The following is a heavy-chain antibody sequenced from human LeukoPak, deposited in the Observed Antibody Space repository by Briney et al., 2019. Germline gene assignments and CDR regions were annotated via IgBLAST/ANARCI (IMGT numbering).Heavy chain of an antibody. J-gene: IGHJ4*02. CDR3: ARDWRSGYSIDN. V-gene: IGHV3-20*04. D-gene: IGHD6-19*01. Sequence: GGSLRLSCAAPGFTFDDYGMSWVRLAPGRGLEWVSGITWNAEKTAYAETVKGRFTISRDNAKNSLYLQMNSLSAEDTGLYYCARDWRSGYSIDNWGQGTLVTVSS. CDR1: GFTFDDYG. CDR2: ITWNAEKT.